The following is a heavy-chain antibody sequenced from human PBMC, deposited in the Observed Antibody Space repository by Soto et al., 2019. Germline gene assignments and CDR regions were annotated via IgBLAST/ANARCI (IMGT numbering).Heavy chain of an antibody. J-gene: IGHJ4*02. CDR2: ISGSGGST. Sequence: EVQLLESGGGLVQPGGSLRLSCAASGFTFSSYAMSWVRQAPGKGLELVSAISGSGGSTYYADSVKGRFTNSRDNSKNTLYRQMNSLRAEDTAVYYWAKEELERQGSRFDYWGQGSLVTVSS. D-gene: IGHD1-1*01. CDR1: GFTFSSYA. V-gene: IGHV3-23*01. CDR3: AKEELERQGSRFDY.